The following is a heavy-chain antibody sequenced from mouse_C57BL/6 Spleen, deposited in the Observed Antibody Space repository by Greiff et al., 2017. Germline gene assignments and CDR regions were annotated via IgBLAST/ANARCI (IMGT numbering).Heavy chain of an antibody. CDR3: AITTVVATGYFDY. CDR1: GYTFTTYP. Sequence: VMLVESGAELVKPGASVKMSCKASGYTFTTYPIEWMKQNHGKSLEWIGNFHPYNDDTKYNEKFKGKATLTVEKSSSTAYLELSRLTSDDSAVYYCAITTVVATGYFDYWGQGTTLTVSS. V-gene: IGHV1-47*01. D-gene: IGHD1-1*01. J-gene: IGHJ2*01. CDR2: FHPYNDDT.